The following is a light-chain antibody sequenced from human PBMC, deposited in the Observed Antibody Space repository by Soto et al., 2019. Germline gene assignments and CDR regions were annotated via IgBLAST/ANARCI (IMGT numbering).Light chain of an antibody. J-gene: IGKJ1*01. V-gene: IGKV1-39*01. CDR3: QQTYDTPTT. CDR2: GAS. Sequence: DIQMTQSPSSLFASVGDRVTIACRARQTISTYLNWYQQKPGKAPKLLIFGASTLQSGVPSRFSGSGSGTEFILTISSLQREDFATYYCQQTYDTPTTFGQGTKVDIK. CDR1: QTISTY.